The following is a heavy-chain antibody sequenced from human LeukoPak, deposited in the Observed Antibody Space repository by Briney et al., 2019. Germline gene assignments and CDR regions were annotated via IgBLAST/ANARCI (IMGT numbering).Heavy chain of an antibody. Sequence: SETLSLTCTVSGGSISSSSYYWGWIRQPPGKGLEWIGSIYYSGSTYYNPSLKSRVTISVDTSKNQFSLKLSSVTAADTAVYYCARDSGGTNYCSSTSCYSDWGQGTLVTVSS. CDR1: GGSISSSSYY. CDR2: IYYSGST. J-gene: IGHJ4*02. D-gene: IGHD2-2*02. V-gene: IGHV4-39*02. CDR3: ARDSGGTNYCSSTSCYSD.